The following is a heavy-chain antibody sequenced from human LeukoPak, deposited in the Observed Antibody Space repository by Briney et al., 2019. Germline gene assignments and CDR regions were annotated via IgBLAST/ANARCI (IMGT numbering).Heavy chain of an antibody. Sequence: PSETLSLTCTVSGGSISTYYRSWIRQPPGKGLEWIGYIDYSGATNYNPSLKSRVTMSVDTSKHQFSLKLSSVTAADTAVYYCARVGSYCFEYWGQGTLVTVSS. CDR2: IDYSGAT. CDR3: ARVGSYCFEY. D-gene: IGHD3-10*01. V-gene: IGHV4-59*01. J-gene: IGHJ4*02. CDR1: GGSISTYY.